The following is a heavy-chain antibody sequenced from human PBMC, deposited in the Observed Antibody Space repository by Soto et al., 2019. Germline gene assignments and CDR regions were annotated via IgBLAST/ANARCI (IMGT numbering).Heavy chain of an antibody. J-gene: IGHJ6*02. CDR1: GYSFTNYA. Sequence: QVHLVQSGAEVKKPGASVTVSCKASGYSFTNYAIHWVRQAPGQRLEWMGWINAGNGDTKYSQKFQGRVTFTVDTSATTAYMELSSLRSEDTALYYCARDRWHCSSGGCLPYGMDVWGQGTTVTVSS. CDR3: ARDRWHCSSGGCLPYGMDV. CDR2: INAGNGDT. V-gene: IGHV1-3*01. D-gene: IGHD2-15*01.